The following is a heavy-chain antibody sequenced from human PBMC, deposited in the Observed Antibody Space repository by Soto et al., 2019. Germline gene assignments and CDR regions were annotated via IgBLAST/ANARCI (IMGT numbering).Heavy chain of an antibody. CDR3: ARDLPVRLGSPRDAFDI. CDR2: ISAYNGNT. J-gene: IGHJ3*02. CDR1: GYTFTSYG. V-gene: IGHV1-18*01. Sequence: ASVKVSCKASGYTFTSYGISWVRQAPGQGLERMGWISAYNGNTNYAQKLQGRVTMTTDTSTSTAYMELRSLRSDDTAVYYCARDLPVRLGSPRDAFDIWGQGTMVTVSS. D-gene: IGHD7-27*01.